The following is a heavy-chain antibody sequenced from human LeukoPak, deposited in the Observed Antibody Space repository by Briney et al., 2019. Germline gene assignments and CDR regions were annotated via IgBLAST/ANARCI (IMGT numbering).Heavy chain of an antibody. Sequence: SETLSLTCTVSGYSISRDHNWGWIRQPPGKGLEWIGSIYYSGSTYYNPSLKSRVTISVDTSKNQFSLKLSSVTAADTAVYYCARVQREYGSGSYYDYWGQGTLVTVSS. V-gene: IGHV4-38-2*02. CDR1: GYSISRDHN. J-gene: IGHJ4*02. CDR2: IYYSGST. CDR3: ARVQREYGSGSYYDY. D-gene: IGHD3-10*01.